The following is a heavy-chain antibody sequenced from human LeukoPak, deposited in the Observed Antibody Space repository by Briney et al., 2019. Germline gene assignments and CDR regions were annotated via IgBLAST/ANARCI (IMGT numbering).Heavy chain of an antibody. CDR1: GGTFSSYA. CDR2: IIPIFGTA. V-gene: IGHV1-69*06. J-gene: IGHJ5*02. Sequence: SVKVSCKASGGTFSSYAISWVRQAPGQGLEWMGRIIPIFGTANYAQKFQGRVTITADKSTSTAYMELSSLRSEDTAVYYCAREPVVVTAYSWFDPCGEGTLVTVSS. CDR3: AREPVVVTAYSWFDP. D-gene: IGHD2-21*02.